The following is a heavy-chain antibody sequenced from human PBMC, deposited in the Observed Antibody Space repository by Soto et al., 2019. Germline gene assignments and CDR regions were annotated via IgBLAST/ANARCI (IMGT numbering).Heavy chain of an antibody. CDR2: INQDGSEK. CDR1: GFTFSRYW. J-gene: IGHJ5*02. Sequence: PGGSLRLSCAASGFTFSRYWMTWVRQAPGKGLEWVATINQDGSEKFYVDSVKGRFTISRDNAKNSQSLLMNSLRAEDTAVYYCARHCSSISCYNSDWFGPWGQGTLVTSPQ. CDR3: ARHCSSISCYNSDWFGP. D-gene: IGHD2-2*02. V-gene: IGHV3-7*01.